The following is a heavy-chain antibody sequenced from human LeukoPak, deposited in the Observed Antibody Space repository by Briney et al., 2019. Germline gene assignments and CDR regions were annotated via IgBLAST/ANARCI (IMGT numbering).Heavy chain of an antibody. CDR1: GFTFSNAW. Sequence: PGGSLRLSCAASGFTFSNAWMSWVRQAPGKGLEWVGHIKTKAHGETTNYAAPVNGRFTISRDDSKNTLYLQMNSLITEDTAVYYCATQAQGYCSGGSCYSFDYWGQGTLVTVSS. J-gene: IGHJ4*02. D-gene: IGHD2-15*01. V-gene: IGHV3-15*01. CDR2: IKTKAHGETT. CDR3: ATQAQGYCSGGSCYSFDY.